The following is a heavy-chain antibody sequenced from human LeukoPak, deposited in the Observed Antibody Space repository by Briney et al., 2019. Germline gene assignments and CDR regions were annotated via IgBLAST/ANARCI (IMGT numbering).Heavy chain of an antibody. D-gene: IGHD3-16*01. Sequence: GGSLRLSCAASGFTFNNYWIHWVRQAPGKGLVWVSRVNPGGSIANFTDSVKGRFTISRDNARNTVFLQTSSLTAEDTAVYYCVRGTYHAYYMDVWGKGTTVTVSS. CDR1: GFTFNNYW. J-gene: IGHJ6*03. V-gene: IGHV3-74*01. CDR2: VNPGGSIA. CDR3: VRGTYHAYYMDV.